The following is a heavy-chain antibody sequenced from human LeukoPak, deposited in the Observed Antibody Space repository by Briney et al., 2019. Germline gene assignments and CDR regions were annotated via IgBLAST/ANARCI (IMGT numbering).Heavy chain of an antibody. D-gene: IGHD4-17*01. CDR1: GFTFRTYG. J-gene: IGHJ4*02. Sequence: GGSLRLSCAASGFTFRTYGMHWVRQAPGKGLDWVGFISYDENAKYYAHSVEGRFTNTRDNSKNTLYLQMSDLRAEDTAVYYCAKITKATTPNYWGQGTLVTVSS. CDR3: AKITKATTPNY. V-gene: IGHV3-30-3*02. CDR2: ISYDENAK.